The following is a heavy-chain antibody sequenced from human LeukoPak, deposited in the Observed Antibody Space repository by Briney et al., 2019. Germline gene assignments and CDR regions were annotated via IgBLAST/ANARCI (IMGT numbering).Heavy chain of an antibody. CDR3: ATLSEVGMATITPSL. J-gene: IGHJ4*02. V-gene: IGHV1-69*04. Sequence: SVKVSCKASGGTFSSYAISWVRQAPGQGLEWMGRIIPIFGIANYAQKFQGRVTITADKSTSTAYMELSSLRSEDTAVYYCATLSEVGMATITPSLWGQGTLVTVSS. CDR1: GGTFSSYA. D-gene: IGHD5-24*01. CDR2: IIPIFGIA.